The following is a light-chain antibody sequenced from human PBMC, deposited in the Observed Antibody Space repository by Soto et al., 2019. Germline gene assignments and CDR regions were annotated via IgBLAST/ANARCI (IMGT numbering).Light chain of an antibody. Sequence: QSVLTQPASVSGSPGQSITISCTGTSSDVGSYNLVSWYQQHPGKAPKLMIYEVNKRPSGVSNRFSGSKSGNTASLTISGLQAEDEVDYYCCSYAGSSTLYVFRTGTKVTVL. CDR1: SSDVGSYNL. J-gene: IGLJ1*01. CDR3: CSYAGSSTLYV. V-gene: IGLV2-23*02. CDR2: EVN.